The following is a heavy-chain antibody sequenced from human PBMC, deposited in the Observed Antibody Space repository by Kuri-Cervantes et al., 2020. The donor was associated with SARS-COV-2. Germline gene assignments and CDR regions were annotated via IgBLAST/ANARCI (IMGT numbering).Heavy chain of an antibody. D-gene: IGHD3-10*01. CDR1: GYTLTELS. V-gene: IGHV1-24*01. CDR2: FDPEDGET. Sequence: ASVKVSCKVSGYTLTELSMHWVRQAPGKGLEWMGGFDPEDGETIYAQKFQGRVTMTTDTSISTAYMDLSRLRSDDTAVYYCARDSVDVFDIWGQGTMVTVSS. CDR3: ARDSVDVFDI. J-gene: IGHJ3*02.